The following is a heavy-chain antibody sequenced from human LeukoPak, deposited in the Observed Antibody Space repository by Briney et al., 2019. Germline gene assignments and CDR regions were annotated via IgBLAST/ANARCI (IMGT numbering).Heavy chain of an antibody. V-gene: IGHV4-38-2*02. CDR3: ARHSQWDPTDY. Sequence: PSETLSLTCTVSGYSINSGHYWGWIRQPPGKGLEWIGSIFHSGNTYSNPSLKSRVTISVDTSKNQFSLRLSSVTAADTAVYYCARHSQWDPTDYWGQGTLVTVSS. D-gene: IGHD1-26*01. J-gene: IGHJ4*02. CDR2: IFHSGNT. CDR1: GYSINSGHY.